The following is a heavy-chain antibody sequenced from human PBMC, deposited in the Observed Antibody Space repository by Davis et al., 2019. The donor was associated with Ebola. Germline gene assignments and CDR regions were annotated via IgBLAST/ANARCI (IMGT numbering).Heavy chain of an antibody. CDR2: ISSSSTYT. CDR1: GFTFSDYY. D-gene: IGHD6-19*01. J-gene: IGHJ4*02. Sequence: GESLKISCAASGFTFSDYYVSWIRQAPGKGLEWVSDISSSSTYTNYADSVKGRFTISRDNAKNSLYLQMNSLRVEDTAVYYCVRDNGYSSGWGQGTLVTVSS. V-gene: IGHV3-11*06. CDR3: VRDNGYSSG.